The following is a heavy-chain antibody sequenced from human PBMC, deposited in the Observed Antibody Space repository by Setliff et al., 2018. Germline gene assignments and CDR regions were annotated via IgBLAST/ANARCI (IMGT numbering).Heavy chain of an antibody. D-gene: IGHD3-22*01. CDR1: GGTFSSYA. Sequence: GASVKVSCKASGGTFSSYAISWVRQAPGQGLEWIGRIIPIFGTANYAQKFQGRVTITADKSTSTAYMELSSLRSEDTAVYYCARDRPPYYYDSSGYYYSAGNFDYWGQGTLVTVSS. V-gene: IGHV1-69*06. J-gene: IGHJ4*02. CDR3: ARDRPPYYYDSSGYYYSAGNFDY. CDR2: IIPIFGTA.